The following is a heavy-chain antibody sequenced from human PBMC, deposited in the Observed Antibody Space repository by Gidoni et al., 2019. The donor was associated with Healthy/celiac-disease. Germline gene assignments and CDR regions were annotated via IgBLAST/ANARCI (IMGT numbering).Heavy chain of an antibody. CDR2: IRSKAYGGTT. D-gene: IGHD5-12*01. J-gene: IGHJ4*02. CDR1: GLTFGDYA. Sequence: EVQLVESGGGLVQPGRSLRLSCTASGLTFGDYAMSWFRQAPGKGLEWVGFIRSKAYGGTTEYAASVKGRFTISRDDSKSIAYLQMNSLKTEDTAVYYCTRDLEWLPPDYWGQGTLVTVSS. CDR3: TRDLEWLPPDY. V-gene: IGHV3-49*03.